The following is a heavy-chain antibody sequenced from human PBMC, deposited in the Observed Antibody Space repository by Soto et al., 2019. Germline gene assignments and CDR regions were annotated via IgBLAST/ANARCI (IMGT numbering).Heavy chain of an antibody. Sequence: VQLVESGGGVVQPGRSLRLSCAASGFTFSDYAMHWVRQAPGKGLEWVAVVSHDGRNTHYADSVKGRFTISRDSSKNTVSLEMASQRAEDTAVYYCAKVVRQWLVTSAFNYWGQGALVTVSS. J-gene: IGHJ4*02. CDR2: VSHDGRNT. D-gene: IGHD6-19*01. CDR3: AKVVRQWLVTSAFNY. CDR1: GFTFSDYA. V-gene: IGHV3-30*18.